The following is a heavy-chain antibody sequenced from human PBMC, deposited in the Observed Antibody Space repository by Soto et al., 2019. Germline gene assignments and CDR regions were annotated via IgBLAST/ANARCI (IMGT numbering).Heavy chain of an antibody. CDR2: ITPLFGIP. D-gene: IGHD2-15*01. CDR3: ARDTHSAGGWFDT. V-gene: IGHV1-69*17. Sequence: QVQLVQSGAEVKKPRSSVTVSCKASGGTSRSLSITWVRQAPGQGLEWMGGITPLFGIPNYPQKFQGRLTITADKSTGTAYLELSSLRSEDTAVYYCARDTHSAGGWFDTWGRGTLVTVSS. J-gene: IGHJ5*02. CDR1: GGTSRSLS.